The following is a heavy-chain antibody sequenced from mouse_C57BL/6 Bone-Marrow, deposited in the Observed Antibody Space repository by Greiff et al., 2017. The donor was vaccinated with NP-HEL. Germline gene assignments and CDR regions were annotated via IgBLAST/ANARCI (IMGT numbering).Heavy chain of an antibody. J-gene: IGHJ4*01. Sequence: QVQLQQPGAELVRPGSSVKLSCKASGYTFTSYWMHWVKQRPIQGLEWIGNIDPSDSETHYNQKFKDKATLTVDKSSSTAYMQLSSLTSEDSAVYYCASGYDMDYDAMDYWGQGTSVTVSA. CDR2: IDPSDSET. CDR3: ASGYDMDYDAMDY. V-gene: IGHV1-52*01. D-gene: IGHD2-2*01. CDR1: GYTFTSYW.